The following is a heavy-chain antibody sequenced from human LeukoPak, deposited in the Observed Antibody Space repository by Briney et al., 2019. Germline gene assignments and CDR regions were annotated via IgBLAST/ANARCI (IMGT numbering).Heavy chain of an antibody. Sequence: SETLSLTCTVSGGSMHNYYWSWIRQPPGKGLEWIGYIYSSGTTNYSPSLKTRLPISVDTSMNQLSLKLNSVTAADTAVYYCARGEEMATVTQGGGNWFDPWGQGTLVTVSS. D-gene: IGHD5-24*01. CDR3: ARGEEMATVTQGGGNWFDP. CDR1: GGSMHNYY. J-gene: IGHJ5*02. V-gene: IGHV4-59*01. CDR2: IYSSGTT.